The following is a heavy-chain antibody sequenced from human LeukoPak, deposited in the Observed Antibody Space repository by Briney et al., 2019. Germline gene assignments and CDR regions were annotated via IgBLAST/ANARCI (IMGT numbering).Heavy chain of an antibody. V-gene: IGHV4-34*01. Sequence: PSETLSLTCAVYGGSFSGYYWSWIRQPPGKGLEWIGEISHSGSTNYNPSLKSRVTISVDTSKNQFSLKLSSVTAADTAVYYCARDARGEYQLPRRNYYYYYGMDVWGQGTTVTVSS. CDR3: ARDARGEYQLPRRNYYYYYGMDV. D-gene: IGHD2-2*01. CDR2: ISHSGST. J-gene: IGHJ6*02. CDR1: GGSFSGYY.